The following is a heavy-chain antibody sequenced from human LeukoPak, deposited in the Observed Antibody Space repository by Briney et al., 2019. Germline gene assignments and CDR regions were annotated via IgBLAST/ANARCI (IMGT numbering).Heavy chain of an antibody. Sequence: GGSLRLSCAASGFIFSTYGLHWVRQAPGKGLEWVAVIAYDGSHKYYADSVKGRITTSRDNSKNTLYLQMNSLRAEDTAVYYCARDSGSAYYGVDFWGQGTLVTVSS. D-gene: IGHD3-3*01. CDR1: GFIFSTYG. V-gene: IGHV3-30*03. CDR3: ARDSGSAYYGVDF. J-gene: IGHJ4*02. CDR2: IAYDGSHK.